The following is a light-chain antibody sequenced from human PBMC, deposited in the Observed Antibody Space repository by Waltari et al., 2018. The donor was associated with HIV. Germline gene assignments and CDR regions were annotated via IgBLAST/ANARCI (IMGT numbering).Light chain of an antibody. V-gene: IGKV1-9*01. Sequence: IQLTQSPSFLSASVGERLTITCRATQGVGSYLAWYQQQPGKAPSLLIYSVSVLQTGVPSRFSGSGSGTEFTLTISGLQPEDFATYYCQQLKSYPLSFGGGTKVEIK. J-gene: IGKJ4*01. CDR1: QGVGSY. CDR2: SVS. CDR3: QQLKSYPLS.